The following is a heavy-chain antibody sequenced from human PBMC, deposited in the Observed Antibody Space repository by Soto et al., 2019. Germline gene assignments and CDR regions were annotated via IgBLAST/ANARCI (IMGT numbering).Heavy chain of an antibody. J-gene: IGHJ3*01. V-gene: IGHV3-30*03. D-gene: IGHD1-26*01. CDR2: ISYDGSNK. CDR3: AIIHSGSYGFDV. CDR1: RLTFNIYD. Sequence: GGSLRLSCAASRLTFNIYDIYWVRQTPGKGLEWLALISYDGSNKYYADSVKGRFTISRDNSKDTLYLQMGRLRPDDTAVYHCAIIHSGSYGFDVWGQGTVVTVSS.